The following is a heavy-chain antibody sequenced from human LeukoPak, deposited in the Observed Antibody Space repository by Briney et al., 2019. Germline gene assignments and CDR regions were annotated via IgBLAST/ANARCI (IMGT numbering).Heavy chain of an antibody. CDR1: GGSISSSNW. V-gene: IGHV4-4*02. Sequence: SETLSLTCAVSGGSISSSNWWSWVRQPPGKGLEWIGEIYHSGSTNYNPSLKSRVTISVDKSKNQFSLKLSSVTAADTAVYYCARQAPIAAAGNRFHFHRSFDYWGQGTLVTVSS. CDR3: ARQAPIAAAGNRFHFHRSFDY. CDR2: IYHSGST. J-gene: IGHJ4*02. D-gene: IGHD6-13*01.